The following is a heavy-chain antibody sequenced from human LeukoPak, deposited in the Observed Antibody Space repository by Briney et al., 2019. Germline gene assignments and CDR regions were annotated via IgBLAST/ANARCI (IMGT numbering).Heavy chain of an antibody. CDR1: DDSIYTNKW. V-gene: IGHV4-4*02. Sequence: SGTLSLTCAVFDDSIYTNKWWSWVRQPPGKGLEWIGEVSQTGTTYYDPSLTGRITISVDRSRNQFSLTLRSATTADTGVYYCASHMAVPGTRGFDDWGQGIPVTVSS. J-gene: IGHJ4*02. D-gene: IGHD6-19*01. CDR2: VSQTGTT. CDR3: ASHMAVPGTRGFDD.